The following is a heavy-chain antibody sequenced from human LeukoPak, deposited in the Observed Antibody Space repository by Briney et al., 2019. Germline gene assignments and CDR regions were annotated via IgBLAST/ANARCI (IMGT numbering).Heavy chain of an antibody. J-gene: IGHJ4*02. CDR1: GFTFSRHW. V-gene: IGHV3-7*01. CDR2: MNQDGSAI. CDR3: ARTVPGYPDDCFDY. Sequence: PGGSLRLSCAASGFTFSRHWMSWVRQAPGKGLERVAHMNQDGSAIYYVDSVKGRFTISRDNAKNSLYLQMNGLTVADTAVYYCARTVPGYPDDCFDYWGQGTLVTVSS. D-gene: IGHD6-19*01.